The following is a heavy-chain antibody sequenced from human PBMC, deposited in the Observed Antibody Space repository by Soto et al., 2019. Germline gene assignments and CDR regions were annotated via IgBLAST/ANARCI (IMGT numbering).Heavy chain of an antibody. J-gene: IGHJ6*02. V-gene: IGHV4-39*02. CDR3: ARGVVPDV. CDR2: IYHSGRT. Sequence: NPSETLSLTCSVSGGSIGGSSYYWGWIRQPPGKGLEWIANIYHSGRTHYNPSLKSRVTVSVDTSKNHFSLKLTSVTAADTAVYYCARGVVPDVWGQGTAVTVSS. D-gene: IGHD6-6*01. CDR1: GGSIGGSSYY.